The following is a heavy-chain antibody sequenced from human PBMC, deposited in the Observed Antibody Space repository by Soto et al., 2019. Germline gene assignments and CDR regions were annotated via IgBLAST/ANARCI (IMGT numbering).Heavy chain of an antibody. CDR2: INPNNGNT. D-gene: IGHD3-3*01. Sequence: XSVKVSCTASEYLFINYHINWVRQAPGQGLEWMGWINPNNGNTQYAQMFQGRVTMTSERSTNTVYMELRGLGADDTAVYYCAKPGDIYEFWSGYYRTANYFDFWGQGSLVTVSS. V-gene: IGHV1-18*01. CDR1: EYLFINYH. CDR3: AKPGDIYEFWSGYYRTANYFDF. J-gene: IGHJ4*02.